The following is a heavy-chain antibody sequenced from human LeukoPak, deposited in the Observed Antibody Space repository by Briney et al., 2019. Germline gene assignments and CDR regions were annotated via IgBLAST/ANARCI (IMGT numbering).Heavy chain of an antibody. CDR2: IIPILGIA. CDR1: GGTFSSYA. D-gene: IGHD5-12*01. J-gene: IGHJ6*03. Sequence: GASVKVSCKASGGTFSSYAISWVRQAPGQGLEWMGRIIPILGIANYAQKFQGRVTITADKSTSTAYMELSSLRSEDTAVYYCARDLNPATPYYCYYMDVWGKGTTVTVSS. CDR3: ARDLNPATPYYCYYMDV. V-gene: IGHV1-69*04.